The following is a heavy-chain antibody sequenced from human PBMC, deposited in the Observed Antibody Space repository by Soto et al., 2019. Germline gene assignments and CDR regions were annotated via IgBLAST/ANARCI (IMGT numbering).Heavy chain of an antibody. CDR3: ARDRVSGLYYYDSSGTFDY. D-gene: IGHD3-22*01. J-gene: IGHJ4*02. CDR1: GFTFGSYA. V-gene: IGHV3-30-3*01. CDR2: ISYDGSNK. Sequence: PGGSLRLSCAASGFTFGSYAMHWVRQAPGKGLEWVAVISYDGSNKYYADSVKGRFTISRDNSKNTLYLQMNSLRAEDTAVYYCARDRVSGLYYYDSSGTFDYWGQGTLVTVSS.